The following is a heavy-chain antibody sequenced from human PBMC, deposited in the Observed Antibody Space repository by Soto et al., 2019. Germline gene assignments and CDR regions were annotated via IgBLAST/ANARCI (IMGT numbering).Heavy chain of an antibody. CDR2: INPYSGDT. CDR3: ARDVSATITSPHDAFDI. Sequence: QVQLVQSGAEVKKPGASVKVSCKASGYTFTGNYIHWVRQAPGQGLEWMGWINPYSGDTNYAQNFQGWVTMTRDTSISTAYMELGRLRSDDTPMYYCARDVSATITSPHDAFDIWGQGTMVTVSS. CDR1: GYTFTGNY. V-gene: IGHV1-2*04. D-gene: IGHD5-12*01. J-gene: IGHJ3*02.